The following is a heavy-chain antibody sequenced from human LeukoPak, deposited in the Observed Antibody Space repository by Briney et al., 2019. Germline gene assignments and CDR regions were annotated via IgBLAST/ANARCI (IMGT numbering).Heavy chain of an antibody. CDR1: GFTFSSCW. D-gene: IGHD3-22*01. V-gene: IGHV3-7*02. CDR3: ATPTKYDSSGYYPY. CDR2: IKQDGSEE. Sequence: GGSLRLSCTASGFTFSSCWMSWVRQPPGKGLEWVAIIKQDGSEEHYVDSVKGRFTISRDNAKNSLFLQMNSLRAEDTAVYYCATPTKYDSSGYYPYWGQGTLVTVSS. J-gene: IGHJ4*02.